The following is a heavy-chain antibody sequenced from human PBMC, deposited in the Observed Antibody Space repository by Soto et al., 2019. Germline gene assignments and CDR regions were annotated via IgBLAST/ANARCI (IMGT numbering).Heavy chain of an antibody. D-gene: IGHD3-10*01. V-gene: IGHV3-33*01. CDR1: GFTFSSYG. J-gene: IGHJ6*02. Sequence: SLRLSCAASGFTFSSYGMHWVRQAPGKGLEWVAVIWYDGSNKYYADSVKGRFTISRDNSKNTLYLQMNSLRAEDTAVYYCARDGRSPPEWFGESLSLDYYYGMDVWGQGTTVTVSS. CDR3: ARDGRSPPEWFGESLSLDYYYGMDV. CDR2: IWYDGSNK.